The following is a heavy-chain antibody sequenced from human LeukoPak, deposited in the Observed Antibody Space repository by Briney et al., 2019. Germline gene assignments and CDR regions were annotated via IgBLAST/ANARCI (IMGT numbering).Heavy chain of an antibody. D-gene: IGHD2-15*01. Sequence: SETLSLTCTVSGGSISSSSYYWGWIRQPPGKGLEWIGSIYYSGSTYYNPSLKSRVTISVDTSKNQFSLKLSSVTAADTAVYYCARGLRDCSGGSCYFYYYYYMDVWGKGTTVTVSS. CDR1: GGSISSSSYY. V-gene: IGHV4-39*07. CDR3: ARGLRDCSGGSCYFYYYYYMDV. J-gene: IGHJ6*03. CDR2: IYYSGST.